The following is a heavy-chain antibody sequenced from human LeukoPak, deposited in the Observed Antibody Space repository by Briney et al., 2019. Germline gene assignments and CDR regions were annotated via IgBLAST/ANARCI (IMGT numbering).Heavy chain of an antibody. CDR2: ISAYNGNT. Sequence: ASVKVSFNCSGYTFTSYGISWVRQAPGQGLEWMGWISAYNGNTNYAQKLQGRVTMTTDTSTSTAYMELRGLRSDDTAVYYCSMIVGGYWGQGTLVTVSS. CDR1: GYTFTSYG. J-gene: IGHJ4*02. D-gene: IGHD3-22*01. CDR3: SMIVGGY. V-gene: IGHV1-18*01.